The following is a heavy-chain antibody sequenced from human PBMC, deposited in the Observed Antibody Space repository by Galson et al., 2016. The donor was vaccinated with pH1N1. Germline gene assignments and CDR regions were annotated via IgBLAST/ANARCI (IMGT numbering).Heavy chain of an antibody. Sequence: SLRLSCAASGFTFSNYWMHWVRQVPGKGLEWVAHIKEDGSETYYVDSVRGRFTISRDNAKNSLYLQMNSLRDEDTALYYCARAIGSRSAYWGQGTLVTVSS. CDR3: ARAIGSRSAY. V-gene: IGHV3-7*01. J-gene: IGHJ4*02. CDR1: GFTFSNYW. D-gene: IGHD3-16*02. CDR2: IKEDGSET.